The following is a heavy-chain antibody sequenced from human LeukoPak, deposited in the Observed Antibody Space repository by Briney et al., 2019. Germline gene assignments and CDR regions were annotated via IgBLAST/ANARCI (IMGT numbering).Heavy chain of an antibody. CDR3: ARERSSSGGHNWFDP. CDR1: GGSISSHY. V-gene: IGHV4-59*11. Sequence: SETLSLTYTVSGGSISSHYWSWIRQPPGKGLEWIGYIYYSGSTNYNPSLKSGVTISVDTSKNQFSLKLSSVTAADTAVYYCARERSSSGGHNWFDPWGQGTLVTVSS. J-gene: IGHJ5*02. CDR2: IYYSGST. D-gene: IGHD4-23*01.